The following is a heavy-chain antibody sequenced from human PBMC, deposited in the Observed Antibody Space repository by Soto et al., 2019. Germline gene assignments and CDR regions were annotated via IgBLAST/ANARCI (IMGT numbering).Heavy chain of an antibody. D-gene: IGHD4-17*01. CDR2: FFSDAER. CDR1: GFSLTNGRMG. J-gene: IGHJ6*02. V-gene: IGHV2-26*01. Sequence: QVTLKESGPVLVKPTETLPLTCSVSGFSLTNGRMGGSWIRQPPWKAREWLAHFFSDAERSYSTSMQSRLNMYKDSSCSQVVLTMTNMAPADTATYFCARMDGDYNYYGLDVWGHGIAVTVSS. CDR3: ARMDGDYNYYGLDV.